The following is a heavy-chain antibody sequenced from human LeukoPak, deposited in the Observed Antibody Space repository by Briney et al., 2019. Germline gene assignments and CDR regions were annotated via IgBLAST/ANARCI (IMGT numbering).Heavy chain of an antibody. J-gene: IGHJ4*02. D-gene: IGHD6-13*01. Sequence: GGSLRLSCAASGFTFNNYAMSWVRQAPGKGLEWVSALSGNGGNTYYADSVKGRFTISRDTSNNTLYLQMNSLKTEDTAVYYCTTILVSSSWFYWGQGTLVTVSS. V-gene: IGHV3-23*01. CDR2: LSGNGGNT. CDR3: TTILVSSSWFY. CDR1: GFTFNNYA.